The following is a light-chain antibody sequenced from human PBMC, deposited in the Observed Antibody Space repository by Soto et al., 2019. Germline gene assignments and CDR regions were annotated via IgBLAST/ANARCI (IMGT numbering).Light chain of an antibody. CDR2: WAS. V-gene: IGKV4-1*01. Sequence: DIVMTQSPDSLAVSLGERATINCKSSQSVLYSSNNKNYLAWYQQKPGRPPKLLIYWASTRESGVPDRFSGSGSGTDFTLTISSLQAEDVAVYYCQQYYSTFGRTFGQGTKVESK. CDR3: QQYYSTFGRT. J-gene: IGKJ1*01. CDR1: QSVLYSSNNKNY.